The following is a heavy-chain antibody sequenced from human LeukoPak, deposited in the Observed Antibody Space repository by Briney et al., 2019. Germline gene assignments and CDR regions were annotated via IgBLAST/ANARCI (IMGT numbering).Heavy chain of an antibody. V-gene: IGHV1-69*06. CDR1: VGTFSSYA. Sequence: GASVKVSFKSSVGTFSSYAISWVRQAPGQGREWMGGIIPIFCTANYAQKFQDRVTITADKSTSTAYMELSSLRSEDTAVYYCAREADYAYVWGSPRFDPWGQGTLVTVSS. D-gene: IGHD3-16*01. CDR3: AREADYAYVWGSPRFDP. J-gene: IGHJ5*02. CDR2: IIPIFCTA.